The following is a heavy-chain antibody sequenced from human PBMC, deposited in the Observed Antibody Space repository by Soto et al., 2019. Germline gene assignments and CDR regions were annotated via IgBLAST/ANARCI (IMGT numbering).Heavy chain of an antibody. CDR1: GGSFTAYY. J-gene: IGHJ3*01. CDR2: INHSGST. D-gene: IGHD3-16*02. V-gene: IGHV4-34*01. Sequence: QVQLQQWGAGLLKPSETLSLTCAVYGGSFTAYYWTWIRQPPGKGLEWIGEINHSGSTNYNPSLKKRVTISLDTSKNAFSLRVNSVTAADTAVYFCARARARLLSNGFAFWGQGPLVTVSS. CDR3: ARARARLLSNGFAF.